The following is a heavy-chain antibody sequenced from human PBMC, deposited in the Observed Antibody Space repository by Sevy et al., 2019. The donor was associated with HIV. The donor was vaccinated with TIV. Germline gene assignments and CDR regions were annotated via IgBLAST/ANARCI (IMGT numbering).Heavy chain of an antibody. J-gene: IGHJ3*01. Sequence: GGSLRLSCAASGFTFNTHAMNWVRQAPGKGLEWVSVISGIGSSTYYAHSVKGRFTITRDNSKNTLYLQMTSLGANDTAVYYCAKALNPALESMIEVIFRSLKGFDVWGQGTMVTVSS. CDR1: GFTFNTHA. CDR3: AKALNPALESMIEVIFRSLKGFDV. D-gene: IGHD3-22*01. CDR2: ISGIGSST. V-gene: IGHV3-23*01.